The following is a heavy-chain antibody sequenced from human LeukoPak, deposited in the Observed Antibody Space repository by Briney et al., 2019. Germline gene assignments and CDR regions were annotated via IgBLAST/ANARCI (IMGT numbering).Heavy chain of an antibody. CDR3: ARGEEWEFDY. CDR2: ISYDGSNK. J-gene: IGHJ4*02. D-gene: IGHD1-26*01. CDR1: GFTFSSYG. V-gene: IGHV3-30*03. Sequence: GGSLRLSCAASGFTFSSYGMHWVRQAPGKGLEWVAVISYDGSNKYYADSVKGRFTISRDNSKNTLSLQMNSLRAEDTAVYYCARGEEWEFDYWGQGTLVTVSS.